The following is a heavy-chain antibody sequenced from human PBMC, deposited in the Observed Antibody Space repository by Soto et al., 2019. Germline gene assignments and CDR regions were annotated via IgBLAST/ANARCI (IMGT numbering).Heavy chain of an antibody. CDR1: GFTVGNNY. Sequence: EVHLVESGGGLVQPGGSLRLSCAASGFTVGNNYMSWVRQAPGKGLEWVSIIHRGGSTSYADSVKGRFTISRDSSKNILYLQINGLTADDTAVYYCVRSANTYGSPFDYWGQGALVTVSS. J-gene: IGHJ4*02. D-gene: IGHD3-10*01. CDR3: VRSANTYGSPFDY. CDR2: IHRGGST. V-gene: IGHV3-66*01.